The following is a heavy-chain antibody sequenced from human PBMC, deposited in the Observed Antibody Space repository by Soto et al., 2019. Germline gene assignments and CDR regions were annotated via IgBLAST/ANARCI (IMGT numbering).Heavy chain of an antibody. CDR2: ISHDGSNK. CDR3: AKPLTTVTNYYFDQ. J-gene: IGHJ4*02. CDR1: GFTFSSYG. D-gene: IGHD4-17*01. V-gene: IGHV3-30*18. Sequence: QVHLVESGGGVIQPGRSLRLSCAASGFTFSSYGMHWVRQAPGKGLEWVAVISHDGSNKYGADSVKGRFTISRDNSKNTLYLQMNSLRPEDSAVYYCAKPLTTVTNYYFDQWGQGTLVTVSS.